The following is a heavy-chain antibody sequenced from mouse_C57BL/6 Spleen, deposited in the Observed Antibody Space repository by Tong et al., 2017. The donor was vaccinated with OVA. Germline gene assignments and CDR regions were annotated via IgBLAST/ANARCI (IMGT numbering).Heavy chain of an antibody. J-gene: IGHJ2*01. CDR3: AKGLYDYGFDY. CDR2: INPSNGGT. V-gene: IGHV1-53*01. CDR1: GYTFTSYW. D-gene: IGHD2-4*01. Sequence: VQLQESGAELVKPGASVKMSCKTSGYTFTSYWMHWVKQRPGQGLEWIGNINPSNGGTNYNEKFKSKATLTVDKSSSTAYMQLSSLTSEDSAVYYCAKGLYDYGFDYWGQGTTLTVSS.